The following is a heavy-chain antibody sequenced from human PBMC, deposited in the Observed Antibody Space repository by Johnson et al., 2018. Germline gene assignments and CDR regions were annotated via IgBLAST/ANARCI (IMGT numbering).Heavy chain of an antibody. Sequence: LVESGGGLVQPGGSLRLSCAVSGLNFNRYWMSWVRQAPGKGLEWVANINQDGNEKYDVASVRGRFTISRDIARNSLYLQMHSLRVEDTAVYYGARRYDSTGYYYRPGAFDIWGQGTTVTVSS. V-gene: IGHV3-7*01. J-gene: IGHJ3*02. CDR3: ARRYDSTGYYYRPGAFDI. CDR2: INQDGNEK. CDR1: GLNFNRYW. D-gene: IGHD3-22*01.